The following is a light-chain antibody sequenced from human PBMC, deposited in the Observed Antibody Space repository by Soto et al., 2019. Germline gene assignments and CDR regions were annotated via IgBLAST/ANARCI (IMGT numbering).Light chain of an antibody. CDR3: QHRSTWPPGYA. CDR2: DTS. J-gene: IGKJ2*01. V-gene: IGKV3-11*01. Sequence: EIVLTQSPATLSLSPGERATLSCRASQSVPNSFVWYQQKPGQAPRLLIYDTSNRATGIPARFSGSGSGTDFTLTISSLEVEDFAVYYCQHRSTWPPGYAFGQGTKLEIK. CDR1: QSVPNS.